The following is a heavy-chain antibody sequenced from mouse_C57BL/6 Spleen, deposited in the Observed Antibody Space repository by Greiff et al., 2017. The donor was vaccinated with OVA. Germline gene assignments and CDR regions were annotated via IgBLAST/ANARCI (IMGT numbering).Heavy chain of an antibody. J-gene: IGHJ2*01. CDR2: ISSGSSTI. D-gene: IGHD2-4*01. CDR1: GFTFSDYG. Sequence: EVMLVESGGGLVKPGGSLKLSCAASGFTFSDYGMHWVRQAPEKGLEWVAYISSGSSTIYYADTVKGRFTISRDNAKNTLFLQMTSLRSEDTAMYYCASSSTMINYFDYWGQGTTLTVSS. V-gene: IGHV5-17*01. CDR3: ASSSTMINYFDY.